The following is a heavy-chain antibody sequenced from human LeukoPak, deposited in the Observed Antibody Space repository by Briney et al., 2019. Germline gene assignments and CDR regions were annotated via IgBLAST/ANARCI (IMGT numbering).Heavy chain of an antibody. CDR1: GFTFSSYE. CDR2: ISSSGSTI. CDR3: AREGGIIRYFDY. J-gene: IGHJ4*02. D-gene: IGHD1-26*01. Sequence: GGSLRLSCAASGFTFSSYEMNWVRQAPGKGLEWVSYISSSGSTIYYADSVEGRFTISRDNAKNSLYLQMNSLRAEDTAVYYCAREGGIIRYFDYWGQGTLVTVSS. V-gene: IGHV3-48*03.